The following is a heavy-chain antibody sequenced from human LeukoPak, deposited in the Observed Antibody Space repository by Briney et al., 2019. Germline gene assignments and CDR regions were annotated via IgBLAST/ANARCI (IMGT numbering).Heavy chain of an antibody. V-gene: IGHV3-11*01. CDR1: GFTFRDYN. J-gene: IGHJ4*02. Sequence: GGSLRLSCAASGFTFRDYNMNWVRRAPGKGREGVSYITNGGSTIHHADSVKGRFTISRDNAKKTLYLQMNSLRAEDTALYYCAKTGYSSGWYRIWDYWGQGTLVTVSS. D-gene: IGHD6-19*01. CDR3: AKTGYSSGWYRIWDY. CDR2: ITNGGSTI.